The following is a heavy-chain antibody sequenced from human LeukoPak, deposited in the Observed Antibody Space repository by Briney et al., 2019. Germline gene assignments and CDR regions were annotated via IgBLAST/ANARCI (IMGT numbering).Heavy chain of an antibody. V-gene: IGHV1-46*01. CDR3: ARGHRDY. J-gene: IGHJ4*02. CDR2: INPSGGST. CDR1: GYTFTSYY. Sequence: ASVTVSCQASGYTFTSYYWHWVGQAPGQGLEWMGIINPSGGSTSYAQKFQGRVTMTRDMSTSTVYMELSSLRSEDTAVYYCARGHRDYWGQGTLVTVSS.